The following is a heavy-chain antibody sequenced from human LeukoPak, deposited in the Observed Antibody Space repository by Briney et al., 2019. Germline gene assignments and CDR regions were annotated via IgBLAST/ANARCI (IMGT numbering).Heavy chain of an antibody. Sequence: PSETLSLTCAVYGGSFSGYYWSWIRQPPGKGLEWVGYIYYSGSTNYNPSLKSRVTISVDTSKNQFSLKLSSVTAADTAVYYCARLDYGDNLDYWGQGTLVTVSS. CDR1: GGSFSGYY. CDR3: ARLDYGDNLDY. D-gene: IGHD4-17*01. J-gene: IGHJ4*02. CDR2: IYYSGST. V-gene: IGHV4-59*01.